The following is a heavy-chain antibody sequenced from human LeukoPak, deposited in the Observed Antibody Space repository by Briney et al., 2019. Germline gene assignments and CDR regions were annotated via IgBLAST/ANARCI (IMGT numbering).Heavy chain of an antibody. CDR1: GGSFSGYY. Sequence: SETLSLTCAVYGGSFSGYYWSWIRQPPGKGLEWIGEINHSGSTNYNPSLKSRVTISVDTSKNQFSLKLSSVTAADTAVYCCARGASAYTYYYGSGKGKQNWFDPWGQGTLVTVSS. CDR3: ARGASAYTYYYGSGKGKQNWFDP. D-gene: IGHD3-10*01. V-gene: IGHV4-34*01. CDR2: INHSGST. J-gene: IGHJ5*02.